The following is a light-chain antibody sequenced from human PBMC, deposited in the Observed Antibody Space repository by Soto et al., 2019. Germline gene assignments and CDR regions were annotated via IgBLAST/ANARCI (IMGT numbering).Light chain of an antibody. CDR1: QSISSQ. V-gene: IGKV1-39*01. CDR3: QQSYGPPFT. Sequence: DIQMTQSPSPLSASIGDNVTVTCRASQSISSQLVWYQHKPGKAPKLLISDASSLHSGVPSRFSGSGSGTDFTLTIRSLQPEDFATYYCQQSYGPPFTFGPGTKVD. CDR2: DAS. J-gene: IGKJ3*01.